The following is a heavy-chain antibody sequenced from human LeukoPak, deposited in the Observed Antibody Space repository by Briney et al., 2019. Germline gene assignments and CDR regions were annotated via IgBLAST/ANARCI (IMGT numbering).Heavy chain of an antibody. V-gene: IGHV1-69*05. D-gene: IGHD6-13*01. Sequence: GSSVKVSCKASGGTFSSYAISWVRQAPGQGLEWMGGIIPIFGTANYAQKFQGRVTITTDESTNTAYMELSSLRSEDTAVYYCARDGSIAAAGSLFQRWGQGTLVTVSS. J-gene: IGHJ1*01. CDR1: GGTFSSYA. CDR2: IIPIFGTA. CDR3: ARDGSIAAAGSLFQR.